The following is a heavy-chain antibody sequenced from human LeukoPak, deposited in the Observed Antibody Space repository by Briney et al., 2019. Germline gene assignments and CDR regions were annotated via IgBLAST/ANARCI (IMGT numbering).Heavy chain of an antibody. D-gene: IGHD1-1*01. Sequence: SGPALLKPTPTLTLTCTFSGFARRTSGRGVRWIGQPPVKAVEWLSIIDWDDDKYYSTSLKTRLTISKDISRNQVVLTMTNMDPVDTATYYCARNNRLSTIDYWGQGTLVTVSS. CDR2: IDWDDDK. CDR1: GFARRTSGRG. CDR3: ARNNRLSTIDY. J-gene: IGHJ4*02. V-gene: IGHV2-70*01.